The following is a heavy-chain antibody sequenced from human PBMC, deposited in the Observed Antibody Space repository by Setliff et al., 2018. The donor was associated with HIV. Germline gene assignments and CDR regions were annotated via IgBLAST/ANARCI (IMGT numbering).Heavy chain of an antibody. J-gene: IGHJ4*02. CDR1: GFSFSSLA. CDR3: ARAPNWGSPHYFDS. Sequence: GGSLRLSCAASGFSFSSLAMHWVRQAPGKGLEWVAAISDDGTIKNYADSVKGRFTISRDSSTDTVYVQMNSLRVEDTAVYYCARAPNWGSPHYFDSWGQGTLVTVSS. CDR2: ISDDGTIK. D-gene: IGHD7-27*01. V-gene: IGHV3-30-3*01.